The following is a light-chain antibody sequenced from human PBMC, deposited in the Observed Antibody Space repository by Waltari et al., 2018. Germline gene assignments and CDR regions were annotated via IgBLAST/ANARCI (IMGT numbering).Light chain of an antibody. V-gene: IGLV6-57*04. J-gene: IGLJ3*02. Sequence: NFMLTQPHSVSGSPGKTVTISCTRSSGNIASNYVQWYQQRPGRAPTTVIFEDDQRPSGVPVRFSGSIDSSSNSASLSISGLKTEDEADYYCQSYDSNIQGVFGGGTKLTVL. CDR2: EDD. CDR1: SGNIASNY. CDR3: QSYDSNIQGV.